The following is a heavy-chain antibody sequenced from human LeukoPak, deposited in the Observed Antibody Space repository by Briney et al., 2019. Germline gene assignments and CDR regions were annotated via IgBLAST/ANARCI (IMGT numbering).Heavy chain of an antibody. J-gene: IGHJ4*02. D-gene: IGHD3-10*01. CDR3: AREVQSMAPGH. CDR1: GYTFSSYA. CDR2: INTYSGST. V-gene: IGHV1-18*01. Sequence: GAPVKVSCKASGYTFSSYAISWVRQAPGQGLEWMGWINTYSGSTNYAQKLQGRVTMTTDTSTSTAYMELRSLRSDDTAVYYCAREVQSMAPGHWGQGTLVTVSS.